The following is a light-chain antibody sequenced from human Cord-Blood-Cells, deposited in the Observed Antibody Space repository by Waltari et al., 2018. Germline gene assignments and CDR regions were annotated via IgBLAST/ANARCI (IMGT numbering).Light chain of an antibody. V-gene: IGLV2-8*01. Sequence: QSALTPPPFASGSPGPPGPTSCTGTSRDVGGYHSVSGYQQHPGKAPNLMIYEVSKRPSGVPYRFSGSKSGNTASLTVSGLQAEDEADYYCSSYAGSNNYVFGTGTKVTVL. CDR2: EVS. CDR3: SSYAGSNNYV. J-gene: IGLJ1*01. CDR1: SRDVGGYHS.